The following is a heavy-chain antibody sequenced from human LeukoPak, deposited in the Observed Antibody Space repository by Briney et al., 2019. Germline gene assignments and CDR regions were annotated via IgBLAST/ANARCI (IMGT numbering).Heavy chain of an antibody. CDR1: GYTFTGYY. V-gene: IGHV1-2*02. Sequence: ASVKVSCKGSGYTFTGYYMHWVRRAPGQGLEWMGWINPNSGTTNYAQKFQGRVTVTGDTSISTAYMELSSLESDDTAVYYCARDLMTTPTWDFDYWGQGTLVTVAS. CDR2: INPNSGTT. D-gene: IGHD3-16*01. CDR3: ARDLMTTPTWDFDY. J-gene: IGHJ4*02.